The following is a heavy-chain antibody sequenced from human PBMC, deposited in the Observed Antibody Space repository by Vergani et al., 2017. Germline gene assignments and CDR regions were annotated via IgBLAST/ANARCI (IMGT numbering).Heavy chain of an antibody. Sequence: EVQLVESGGGLVQPGGSLRLSCAASGFTFSSYSMNWVRQAPGKGLEWVSYISSSSSTIYYADSVKGRFTISRDNAKNSLYLQMNSLRAEDTAVYYCARVKKEMATINGWDYWGQGTLVTVSS. CDR2: ISSSSSTI. V-gene: IGHV3-48*04. J-gene: IGHJ4*02. CDR1: GFTFSSYS. CDR3: ARVKKEMATINGWDY. D-gene: IGHD5-24*01.